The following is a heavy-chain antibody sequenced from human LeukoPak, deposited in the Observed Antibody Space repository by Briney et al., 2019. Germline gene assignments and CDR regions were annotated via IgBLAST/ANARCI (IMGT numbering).Heavy chain of an antibody. CDR1: GYIFTGYY. D-gene: IGHD5-12*01. CDR3: ARDLSWLLDY. CDR2: INPNSGGT. V-gene: IGHV1-2*02. Sequence: ASVKVSRKASGYIFTGYYMHWVRQAPGQGLEWMGWINPNSGGTNYAQNFQGRVTMTRDTSISTAYMELSRLRSDGTAVYYCARDLSWLLDYWGQGTLVTVSS. J-gene: IGHJ4*02.